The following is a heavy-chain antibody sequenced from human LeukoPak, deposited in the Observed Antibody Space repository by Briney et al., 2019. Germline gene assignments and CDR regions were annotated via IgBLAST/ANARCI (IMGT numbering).Heavy chain of an antibody. J-gene: IGHJ3*02. CDR2: FYYSGST. CDR3: ARGSPGDAFDI. V-gene: IGHV4-31*03. CDR1: GGSISSGGYY. Sequence: PSETLSLTCTVSGGSISSGGYYWSWIRQHPGKGLEWIGFFYYSGSTYYNPSLKSRLTISIDTSENQFSLKVSSVTAADTAVYHCARGSPGDAFDIWGQGTLITVSS.